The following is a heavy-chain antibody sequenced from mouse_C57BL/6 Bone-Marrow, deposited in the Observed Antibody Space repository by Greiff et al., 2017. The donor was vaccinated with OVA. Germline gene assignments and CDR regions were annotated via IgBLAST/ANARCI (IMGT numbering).Heavy chain of an antibody. CDR1: GYTFTSYW. D-gene: IGHD2-3*01. CDR3: ERSPLQDGYYAYYAMDY. J-gene: IGHJ4*01. CDR2: IDPSDSYT. Sequence: QVQLKQPGAELVMPGASVKLSCKASGYTFTSYWMHWVKQRPGQGLEWIGEIDPSDSYTNYNQKFKGKSTLTVDKSSSTAYMQLSSLTSEDSAVYYCERSPLQDGYYAYYAMDYWGQGTSVTVSS. V-gene: IGHV1-69*01.